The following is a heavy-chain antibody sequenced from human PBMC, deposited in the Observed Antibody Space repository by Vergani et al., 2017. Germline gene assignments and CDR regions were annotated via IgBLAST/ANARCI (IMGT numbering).Heavy chain of an antibody. CDR1: GDIFNNYT. J-gene: IGHJ4*02. V-gene: IGHV1-69*02. Sequence: QVHLEQSGTEVKKPGSSVKVSCKVSGDIFNNYTVTWVRQAPGQGLEWMGRIIPIIRLATSAQKFQDRVKITGDTSTNTVYMEMNNLRSEDTAVYYCARVYPGDNSWWEHFDYWGQGTLVTVSS. CDR3: ARVYPGDNSWWEHFDY. D-gene: IGHD4-23*01. CDR2: IIPIIRLA.